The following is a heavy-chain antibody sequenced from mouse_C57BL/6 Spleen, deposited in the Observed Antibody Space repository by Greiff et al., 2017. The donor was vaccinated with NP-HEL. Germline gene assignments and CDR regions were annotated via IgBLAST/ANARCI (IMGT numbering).Heavy chain of an antibody. D-gene: IGHD1-1*01. V-gene: IGHV5-16*01. CDR2: INYDGSST. Sequence: EVHLVESEGGLVQPGSSMKLSCTASGFTFSDYYMAWVRQVPEKGLEWVANINYDGSSTYYLDSLKSRFIISRDNAKNILYLQMSSLKSEDTATYYCARDLSYYYGSSYNAMDYWGQGTSVTVSS. CDR3: ARDLSYYYGSSYNAMDY. J-gene: IGHJ4*01. CDR1: GFTFSDYY.